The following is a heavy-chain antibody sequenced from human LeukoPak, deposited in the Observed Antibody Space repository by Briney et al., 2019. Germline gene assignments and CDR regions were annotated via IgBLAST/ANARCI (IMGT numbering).Heavy chain of an antibody. D-gene: IGHD1-26*01. J-gene: IGHJ4*02. CDR1: GFTFSNYA. Sequence: GASLRLSCAASGFTFSNYAMSWVRQAPGKGLEWVSGISGSGDSTYYADSVKGRFTISRDNSKNTLYLQMNSLRAEDTAVYYCARSEGARELDYWGQGTLVTVSS. V-gene: IGHV3-23*01. CDR2: ISGSGDST. CDR3: ARSEGARELDY.